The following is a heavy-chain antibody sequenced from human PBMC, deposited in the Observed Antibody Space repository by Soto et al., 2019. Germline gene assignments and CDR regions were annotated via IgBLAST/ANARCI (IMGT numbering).Heavy chain of an antibody. CDR1: GFTFSSYD. Sequence: GGSLRLSCAASGFTFSSYDMHWVRQATGKGLEWVSAIGTAGDTYYPGSVKGRFTISRENAKNSLYLQMNSLRAEDTAVYYCARDKRWLQLGGYYYYGMDGWGQGTTVTVSS. CDR3: ARDKRWLQLGGYYYYGMDG. V-gene: IGHV3-13*01. J-gene: IGHJ6*02. CDR2: IGTAGDT. D-gene: IGHD5-12*01.